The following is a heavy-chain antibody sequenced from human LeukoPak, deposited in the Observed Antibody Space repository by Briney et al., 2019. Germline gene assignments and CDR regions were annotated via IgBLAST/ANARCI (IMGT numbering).Heavy chain of an antibody. CDR1: GGSISSGSYY. V-gene: IGHV4-61*01. CDR3: ARLSRALSGGSRRGYFDY. Sequence: SEPLSLTCTVSGGSISSGSYYWSWIRQPPGKGLEWIGYIYYSGSTNYNPSLKSRVTISVDTSKNQFSLKLSSVTAADTAVYYCARLSRALSGGSRRGYFDYWGQGTLVTVSS. J-gene: IGHJ4*02. D-gene: IGHD2-15*01. CDR2: IYYSGST.